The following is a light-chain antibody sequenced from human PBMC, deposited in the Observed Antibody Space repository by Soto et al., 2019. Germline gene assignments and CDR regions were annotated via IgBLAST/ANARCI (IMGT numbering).Light chain of an antibody. Sequence: QSVLTQPPSVSAAPGQKVTISCSGTSSNIWTYYFSWYQHVPGTAPKLLIYDNNERPSGIPDRFSGSKSGTSATLGITGLQTEDEADYHCGTWDSSLSAVVFGGGTKLTVL. CDR3: GTWDSSLSAVV. J-gene: IGLJ2*01. CDR1: SSNIWTYY. CDR2: DNN. V-gene: IGLV1-51*01.